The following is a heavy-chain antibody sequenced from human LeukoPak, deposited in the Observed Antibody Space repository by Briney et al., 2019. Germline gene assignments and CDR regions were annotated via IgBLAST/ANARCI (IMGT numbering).Heavy chain of an antibody. D-gene: IGHD5-18*01. V-gene: IGHV5-51*01. CDR3: ARQDSYGYRNWFDP. CDR2: IYPGDSDT. Sequence: GESLQISCQGSGYIFTSYWIGWVRQMPGKGLEWMGIIYPGDSDTRYSPSFQGQVTISADRSISTAYLQWSSLKASDTAMYSCARQDSYGYRNWFDPWGQGTLVTVSS. CDR1: GYIFTSYW. J-gene: IGHJ5*02.